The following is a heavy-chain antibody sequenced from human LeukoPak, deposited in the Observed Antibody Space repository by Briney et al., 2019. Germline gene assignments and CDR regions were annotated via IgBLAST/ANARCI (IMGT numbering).Heavy chain of an antibody. CDR2: INPSGGST. CDR1: GYTFTSCY. D-gene: IGHD3-3*01. CDR3: AIQKGTIFGDVSPLSKHFHH. V-gene: IGHV1-46*01. J-gene: IGHJ1*01. Sequence: ASVKVSCKASGYTFTSCYMHWVRQAPGQGLEWMGLINPSGGSTTYAQKFQGRVTMTRDTPTSTVHMELSSLRSEDTAVYYCAIQKGTIFGDVSPLSKHFHHWGQGTLVTVSS.